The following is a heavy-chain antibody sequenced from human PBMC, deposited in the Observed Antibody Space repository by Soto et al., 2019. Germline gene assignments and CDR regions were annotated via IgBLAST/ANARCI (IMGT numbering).Heavy chain of an antibody. J-gene: IGHJ4*02. CDR3: ARGFVETAMAFDY. Sequence: QVQLQESGPGLVKPSQTLSLACSVSGASISSGGYFWSWIRQLPGKGLEWIGYIHYSGSTYYNPSLKSRVVMSMDTSKNDFSLKLSSVTAADTAVFYCARGFVETAMAFDYWGQGARVTVSS. D-gene: IGHD5-18*01. CDR2: IHYSGST. CDR1: GASISSGGYF. V-gene: IGHV4-31*03.